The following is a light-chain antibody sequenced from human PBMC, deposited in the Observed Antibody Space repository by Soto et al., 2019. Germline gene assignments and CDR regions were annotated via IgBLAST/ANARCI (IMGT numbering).Light chain of an antibody. CDR3: QHYDNWPYT. V-gene: IGKV3-20*01. CDR2: GAS. Sequence: EIVLTQPPGTLSLSPGERAALSCRASQSVGNNYLAWYQQKPGQAPRLLIYGASSRATGIPDRFSGSGSGTDFTLTITRLAPEDFAVYYCQHYDNWPYTFGQGTRLEI. J-gene: IGKJ5*01. CDR1: QSVGNNY.